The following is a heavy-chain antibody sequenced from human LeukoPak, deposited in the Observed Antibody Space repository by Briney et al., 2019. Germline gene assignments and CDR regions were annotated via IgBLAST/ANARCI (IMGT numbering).Heavy chain of an antibody. J-gene: IGHJ4*02. CDR3: ARARRFFDY. V-gene: IGHV4-34*01. Sequence: SETLSLTCAVYGGSFSGYYWSWIRQPPGKGLEWIGEINHSGSTNYNPSLKSRVTLSVDTSKNQFSLKLSSVTAADTAVYYCARARRFFDYWGRGTLVTVSS. CDR1: GGSFSGYY. CDR2: INHSGST.